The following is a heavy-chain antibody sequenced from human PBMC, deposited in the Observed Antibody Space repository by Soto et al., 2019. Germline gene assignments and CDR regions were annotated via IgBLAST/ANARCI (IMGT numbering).Heavy chain of an antibody. J-gene: IGHJ4*02. CDR1: GGSINSNNYY. Sequence: QLQLQESGPGLVKPSETLSLTCTVSGGSINSNNYYWGWIRQPPGKGLEWIGNVYYRGTTYYNPSLKGRVTIAVDTCKSQFSLKPSSVTAADTAVCFCVRHQQYSSGWYIDYWGQGTLVTASS. V-gene: IGHV4-39*01. CDR2: VYYRGTT. D-gene: IGHD6-19*01. CDR3: VRHQQYSSGWYIDY.